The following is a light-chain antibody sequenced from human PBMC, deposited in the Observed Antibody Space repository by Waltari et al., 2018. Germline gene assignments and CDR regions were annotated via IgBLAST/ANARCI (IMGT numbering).Light chain of an antibody. Sequence: QSALTQPASVSGSPGQSITIPCPGASSAVGGYNYVCWYQQHPGKAPKLLIYDVSNRPSGVSDRFSGSKSGSTASLTISGLQAEDEADYYCTIKRGSNTVVFGGGTKLTVL. J-gene: IGLJ3*02. V-gene: IGLV2-14*03. CDR2: DVS. CDR1: SSAVGGYNY. CDR3: TIKRGSNTVV.